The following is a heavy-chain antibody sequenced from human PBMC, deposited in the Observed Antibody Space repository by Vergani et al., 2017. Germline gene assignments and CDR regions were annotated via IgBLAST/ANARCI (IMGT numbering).Heavy chain of an antibody. CDR2: ISSSGSTI. J-gene: IGHJ6*03. D-gene: IGHD2-15*01. V-gene: IGHV3-11*01. Sequence: VQLLESGGGLVQPGGSLRLSCAASGFTFSDYYMSWIRQAPGKGLEWVSYISSSGSTIYYADSVKGRFTISRDNAKNSLYLQMNSLRAEDTAVYYCARVYGCSGGSCYSSYYYYYYMDVWGKGTTVTVSS. CDR3: ARVYGCSGGSCYSSYYYYYYMDV. CDR1: GFTFSDYY.